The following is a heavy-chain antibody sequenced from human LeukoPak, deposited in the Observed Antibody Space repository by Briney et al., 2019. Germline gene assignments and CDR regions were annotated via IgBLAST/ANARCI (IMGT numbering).Heavy chain of an antibody. Sequence: PGGSLRLSCVASGFTFSSYSMNWVRQAPGKGLEWVQSIIISSSYIYYADSVKGRFTISRDNAKNSLYLQMNSLRAEDTAVYYCARGDRDLYCSSTSCYPVLGGQGTLVTVSS. D-gene: IGHD2-2*01. CDR3: ARGDRDLYCSSTSCYPVL. V-gene: IGHV3-21*01. CDR1: GFTFSSYS. J-gene: IGHJ4*02. CDR2: IIISSSYI.